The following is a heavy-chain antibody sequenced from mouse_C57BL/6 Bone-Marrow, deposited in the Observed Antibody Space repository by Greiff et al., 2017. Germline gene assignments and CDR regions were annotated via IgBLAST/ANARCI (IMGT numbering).Heavy chain of an antibody. D-gene: IGHD1-1*01. CDR1: GFTFSSYA. V-gene: IGHV5-4*01. CDR2: ISDGGSYT. Sequence: EVQRVESGGGLVKPGGSLKLSCAASGFTFSSYAMSWVRQTPEKRLEWVATISDGGSYTYYPDNVKGRFPISRDNAKNNLYLQMSHLKSEDTAMYYCARDGISTVVAPRYFDVWGTGTTVTVSS. J-gene: IGHJ1*03. CDR3: ARDGISTVVAPRYFDV.